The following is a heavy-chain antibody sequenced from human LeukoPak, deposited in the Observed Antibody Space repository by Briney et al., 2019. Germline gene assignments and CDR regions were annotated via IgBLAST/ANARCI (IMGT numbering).Heavy chain of an antibody. J-gene: IGHJ3*02. CDR3: ASFPFGRLWAIRGRGHAFDI. Sequence: PSETLSLTCTVSGGSIITYYWSWIRQPPGKGLEWIAFTHSSGNTGYNPSLKSRVTISVDTSKNQFSLKLSSVTAADTAVYYCASFPFGRLWAIRGRGHAFDIWGQGTMVTVSS. CDR1: GGSIITYY. D-gene: IGHD5-18*01. CDR2: THSSGNT. V-gene: IGHV4-59*13.